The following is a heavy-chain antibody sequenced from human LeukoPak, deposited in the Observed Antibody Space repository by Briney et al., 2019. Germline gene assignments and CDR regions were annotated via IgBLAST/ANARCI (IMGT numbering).Heavy chain of an antibody. D-gene: IGHD4-23*01. J-gene: IGHJ2*01. V-gene: IGHV3-23*01. CDR1: GFTFTRYA. Sequence: GGSLRLSCAASGFTFTRYAMNWVRQAPGKGLEWVSAISGIGGSTYYADSVKGRFTISRDNSENTLYLQMNSLRAEDTAVYYCAKDRDYGGNSGGYFDLWGRGTLVTVSS. CDR3: AKDRDYGGNSGGYFDL. CDR2: ISGIGGST.